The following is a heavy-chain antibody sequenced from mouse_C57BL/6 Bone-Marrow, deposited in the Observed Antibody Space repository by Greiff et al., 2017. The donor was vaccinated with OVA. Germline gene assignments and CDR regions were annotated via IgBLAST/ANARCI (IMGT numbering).Heavy chain of an antibody. Sequence: VKVVESGPELVKPGASVKISCKASGYAFSSSWMNWVKQRPGKGLEWIGRIYPGDGDTNYNGKFKGKATLTADKSSSTAYMQLSSLTSEDSAVYFCARGVLHWYFDVWGTGTTVTVSS. CDR1: GYAFSSSW. J-gene: IGHJ1*03. V-gene: IGHV1-82*01. CDR3: ARGVLHWYFDV. CDR2: IYPGDGDT.